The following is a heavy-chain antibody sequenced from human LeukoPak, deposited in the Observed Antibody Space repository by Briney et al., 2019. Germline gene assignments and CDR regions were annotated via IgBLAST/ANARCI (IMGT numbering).Heavy chain of an antibody. Sequence: PGGSLRLSCAASGFTFSSYWMSWVRQAPGKGLEWVANMKQDGREKYYVDFVKGRFTISRDNAKNSLYLQMNSLRAEDTAVYYCARGAGVFDYWGQGTLATVSS. CDR2: MKQDGREK. CDR3: ARGAGVFDY. CDR1: GFTFSSYW. V-gene: IGHV3-7*01. D-gene: IGHD3-10*01. J-gene: IGHJ4*02.